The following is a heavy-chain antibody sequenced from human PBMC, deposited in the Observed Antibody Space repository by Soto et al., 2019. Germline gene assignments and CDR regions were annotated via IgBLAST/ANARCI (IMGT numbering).Heavy chain of an antibody. Sequence: ASVKVSCKASGYTFTSYGISWVRQAPGQGLEWMGWISAYNGNTNYAQKLQGRVTMTTDTSTSTAYMELRSLRSDDTAVYYCARVDRLFTAAGISPVGDWGQGTLVTVSS. V-gene: IGHV1-18*04. J-gene: IGHJ1*01. CDR1: GYTFTSYG. CDR2: ISAYNGNT. D-gene: IGHD6-13*01. CDR3: ARVDRLFTAAGISPVGD.